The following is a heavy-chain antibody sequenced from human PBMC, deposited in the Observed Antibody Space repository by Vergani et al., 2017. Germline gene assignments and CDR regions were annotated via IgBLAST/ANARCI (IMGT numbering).Heavy chain of an antibody. V-gene: IGHV3-30*18. CDR3: AKALLGFGELPSPNWFDH. Sequence: QVQLVESGGGVVQPGRSLRLSCAASGFTFSSYGMHWVRQAPGKGLEWVAVISYDGSNKYYADSVKGRFTISRDNSKNTLYLQMNSLRAEDTAVYYCAKALLGFGELPSPNWFDHWGQGTLVTVSS. CDR2: ISYDGSNK. D-gene: IGHD3-10*01. CDR1: GFTFSSYG. J-gene: IGHJ5*02.